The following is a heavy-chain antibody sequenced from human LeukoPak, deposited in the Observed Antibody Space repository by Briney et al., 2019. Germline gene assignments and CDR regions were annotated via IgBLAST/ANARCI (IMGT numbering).Heavy chain of an antibody. CDR1: GGSISSSSYY. V-gene: IGHV4-39*07. J-gene: IGHJ4*02. D-gene: IGHD3-3*01. Sequence: SETLSLTCTVSGGSISSSSYYWGWIRQPPGKGLEWIGSIYYSGSTYYNPSLKSRVTISVDTSKNQFSLKLSSVTAADTAVYYCARGSQIFGVVIGYWGQGTLVTISS. CDR2: IYYSGST. CDR3: ARGSQIFGVVIGY.